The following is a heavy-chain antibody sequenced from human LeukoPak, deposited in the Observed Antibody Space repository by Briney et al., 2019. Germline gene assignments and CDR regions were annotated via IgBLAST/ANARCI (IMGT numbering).Heavy chain of an antibody. J-gene: IGHJ5*02. Sequence: GGSLRLSCAASGFTFSSYWMSWVRQAPGKGLEWVANIKQDGSEKYYVDSVKGRFTISRDNAKNSLYLQMNSLRAEDTAVYYCAREHYGDYPGEDWFDPWGQGTLVTVSS. D-gene: IGHD4-17*01. V-gene: IGHV3-7*01. CDR2: IKQDGSEK. CDR3: AREHYGDYPGEDWFDP. CDR1: GFTFSSYW.